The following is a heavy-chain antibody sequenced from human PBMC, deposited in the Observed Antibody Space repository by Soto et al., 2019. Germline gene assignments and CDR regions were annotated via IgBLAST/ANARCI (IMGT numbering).Heavy chain of an antibody. J-gene: IGHJ4*02. D-gene: IGHD3-22*01. CDR2: IIPIFGTA. V-gene: IGHV1-69*01. CDR3: ARDRGRFTMIFDY. Sequence: KVSCKASGGTFNSYSISWVRQAPGQGLEWMGGIIPIFGTANYAQKFQGRVTITADESTSTAYMELSSLRSEDTAVYYCARDRGRFTMIFDYWGQGTLVTVSS. CDR1: GGTFNSYS.